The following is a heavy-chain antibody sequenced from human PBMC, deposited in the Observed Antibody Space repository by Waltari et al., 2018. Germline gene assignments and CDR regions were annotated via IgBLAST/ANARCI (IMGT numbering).Heavy chain of an antibody. Sequence: QLQLQESGPGLVKPSETLSLTCNVSGGSISSSSYYWGLIRPPPGKGLEWIGSIYYIGGTDYNPALKCRYTIAVDTSKNQFSRKLCSVTSADTAVYYCVRDQPSESGSSIDYWGQGTLVTVSS. D-gene: IGHD1-26*01. V-gene: IGHV4-39*02. CDR1: GGSISSSSYY. J-gene: IGHJ4*02. CDR3: VRDQPSESGSSIDY. CDR2: IYYIGGT.